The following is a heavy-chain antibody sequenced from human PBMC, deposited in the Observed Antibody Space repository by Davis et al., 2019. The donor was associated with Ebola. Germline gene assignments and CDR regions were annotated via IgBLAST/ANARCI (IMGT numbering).Heavy chain of an antibody. CDR3: ARLAGGYYDSSGYYVVDYAFDI. J-gene: IGHJ3*02. V-gene: IGHV4-59*01. CDR1: GGSISSYY. D-gene: IGHD3-22*01. Sequence: GSLRLSCTVSGGSISSYYWSWIRQPPGKGLEWIGYIYYSGSTNYNPSLKSRVTISVDTSKNQFSLKLSSVTAADTAVYYCARLAGGYYDSSGYYVVDYAFDIWGQGTMVTVSS. CDR2: IYYSGST.